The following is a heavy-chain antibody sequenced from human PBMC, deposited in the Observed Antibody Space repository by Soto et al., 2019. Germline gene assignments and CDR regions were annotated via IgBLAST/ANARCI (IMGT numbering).Heavy chain of an antibody. J-gene: IGHJ4*02. D-gene: IGHD2-2*01. CDR1: GYTFTTYG. Sequence: ASVKVSCKASGYTFTTYGISWVRQAPGQGLEWMGWISGHNDKTHYARNFQGRITVTADTPTNTAYMELTSLRSDDTAVYYCGREYCSSAGCYLPDYWGQGTLVTVSS. V-gene: IGHV1-18*01. CDR3: GREYCSSAGCYLPDY. CDR2: ISGHNDKT.